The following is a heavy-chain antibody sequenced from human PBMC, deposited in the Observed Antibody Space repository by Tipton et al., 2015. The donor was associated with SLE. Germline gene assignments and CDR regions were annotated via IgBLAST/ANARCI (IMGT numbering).Heavy chain of an antibody. CDR2: INHSGST. Sequence: TLSLTCTVSGGSISSGSYYWSWIRQPAGKGLEWIGEINHSGSTNYNPPLKSRVTISVDTSKNQFSLKLSSVTAADTAVYYCATGGIAVAGTKTWGQGTLVTVSS. D-gene: IGHD6-19*01. V-gene: IGHV4-61*09. CDR1: GGSISSGSYY. CDR3: ATGGIAVAGTKT. J-gene: IGHJ5*02.